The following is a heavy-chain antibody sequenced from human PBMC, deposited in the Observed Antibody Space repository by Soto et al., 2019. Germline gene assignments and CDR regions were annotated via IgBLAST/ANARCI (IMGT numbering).Heavy chain of an antibody. CDR1: GYTFTRSG. D-gene: IGHD2-21*02. CDR2: INAGNGNT. CDR3: ARAWVVVTAPDY. V-gene: IGHV1-3*01. J-gene: IGHJ4*02. Sequence: ASVKVSCKASGYTFTRSGISWVRQAPGQRLEWMGWINAGNGNTKYSQKFQGRVTITRDTSASTAYMELSSLRSEDTAVYYCARAWVVVTAPDYWGQGTLVTVSS.